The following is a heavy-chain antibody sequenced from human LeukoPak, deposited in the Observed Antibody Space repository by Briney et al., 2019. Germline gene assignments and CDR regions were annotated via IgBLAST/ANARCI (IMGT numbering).Heavy chain of an antibody. J-gene: IGHJ6*03. Sequence: ASVKVSCKASGYTFTGYYMHWVRQAPGQGLEWMGWINPNSGGTNYAQKFEGRVTMNRDTSISTAYMELSRLRSDDTAVYYCARDDGHDDFWSGYPPYMDVWGKGTTVTVSS. V-gene: IGHV1-2*02. CDR1: GYTFTGYY. CDR2: INPNSGGT. CDR3: ARDDGHDDFWSGYPPYMDV. D-gene: IGHD3-3*01.